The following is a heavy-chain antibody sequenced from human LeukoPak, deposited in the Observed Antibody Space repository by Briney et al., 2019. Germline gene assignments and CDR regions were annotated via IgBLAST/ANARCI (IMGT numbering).Heavy chain of an antibody. CDR2: IHYSGST. J-gene: IGHJ5*02. Sequence: PEAPSVTCTDPVGSLTSTTYCWGWARLPPRDGRGWHVSIHYSGSTYYNPSLKSRVTISVDTSKNQFSLKLSSVTAADTAVYYCASGYCSGGSCLHDWFDPWGQGTLVTVSS. CDR1: VGSLTSTTYC. D-gene: IGHD2-15*01. CDR3: ASGYCSGGSCLHDWFDP. V-gene: IGHV4-39*07.